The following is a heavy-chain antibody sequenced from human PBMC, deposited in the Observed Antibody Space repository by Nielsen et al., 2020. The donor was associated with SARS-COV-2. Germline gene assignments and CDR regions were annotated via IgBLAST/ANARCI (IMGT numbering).Heavy chain of an antibody. CDR1: GYSFANYG. CDR3: ARGGGNFTP. D-gene: IGHD4-23*01. Sequence: ASVKVSCKASGYSFANYGISWVRQAPGQGLERMGWISYNGDTNYSEKFQGRVTMTRDTFTSTGYMELRSLRFDDTAVYYCARGGGNFTPWGQGTLVTVSS. CDR2: ISYNGDT. V-gene: IGHV1-18*04. J-gene: IGHJ5*02.